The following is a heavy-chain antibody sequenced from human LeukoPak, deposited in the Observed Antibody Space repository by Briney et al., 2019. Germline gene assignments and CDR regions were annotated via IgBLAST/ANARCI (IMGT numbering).Heavy chain of an antibody. V-gene: IGHV3-74*01. CDR1: GFTFSSNW. Sequence: GGSLRLSCVASGFTFSSNWMHWVRQAPEKGLVWVSRINGDGSSTNYADSVKGRFTISRDNAKNTVYLQMNSLRVDDTAVYYCARGDGSLDSWGRGIAVAVSS. CDR3: ARGDGSLDS. CDR2: INGDGSST. D-gene: IGHD5-24*01. J-gene: IGHJ6*03.